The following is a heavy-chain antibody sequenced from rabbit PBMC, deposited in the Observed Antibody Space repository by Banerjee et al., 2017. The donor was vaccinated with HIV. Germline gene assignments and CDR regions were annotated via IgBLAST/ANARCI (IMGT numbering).Heavy chain of an antibody. Sequence: QEQLEESGGDLVKPEGSLTLTCTASGFSFSSYWMCWVRQAPGKGLEWIACIYAGDGTTYYASWAKGRFTISKTSSTTVTLQMTSLTVADTATYFCARDEQASGGYVFNLWGQGTLVTVS. J-gene: IGHJ4*01. V-gene: IGHV1S45*01. CDR2: IYAGDGTT. CDR1: GFSFSSYW. D-gene: IGHD1-1*01. CDR3: ARDEQASGGYVFNL.